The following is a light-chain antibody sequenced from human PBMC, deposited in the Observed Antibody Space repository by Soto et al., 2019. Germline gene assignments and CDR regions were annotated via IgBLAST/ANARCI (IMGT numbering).Light chain of an antibody. CDR2: GAS. CDR1: QSVGTN. Sequence: IVITQSPATLSVSPGQRFTLSCRASQSVGTNLSWYQHKPGQAPRLLIYGASSRATGIPDRFSGSGSGTDFTLTISRLEPEDFAVYYCQQYGSSRTFGQGTKGDIK. V-gene: IGKV3-20*01. J-gene: IGKJ1*01. CDR3: QQYGSSRT.